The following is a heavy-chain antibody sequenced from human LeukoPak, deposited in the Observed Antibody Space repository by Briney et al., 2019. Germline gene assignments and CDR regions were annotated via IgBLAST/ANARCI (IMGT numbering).Heavy chain of an antibody. CDR1: GYTFSNYG. Sequence: ASVKVSCKSSGYTFSNYGITWVRQAPGQGLEWMGWISAYNGYTSYAQKVQGRVTMTRDTSISTAHMELSRLTSDDTAVYYCANSAQKSTSSWYSLGDWGQGTLVTVSS. V-gene: IGHV1-18*01. CDR3: ANSAQKSTSSWYSLGD. CDR2: ISAYNGYT. D-gene: IGHD3-22*01. J-gene: IGHJ4*02.